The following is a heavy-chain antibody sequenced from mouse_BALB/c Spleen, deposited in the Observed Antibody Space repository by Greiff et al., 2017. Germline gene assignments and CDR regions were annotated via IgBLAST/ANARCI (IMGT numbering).Heavy chain of an antibody. D-gene: IGHD1-1*01. V-gene: IGHV3-6*02. J-gene: IGHJ4*01. CDR1: GYSITSGYY. CDR2: ISYDGSN. Sequence: ESGPGLVKPSQSLSLSCSVTGYSITSGYYWNWIRQFPGNKLEWMGYISYDGSNNYNPSLKNRISITRDTSKNQFFLKLNSVTTEDTATYYCASEGGFATVVEDYAMDYWGQGTSVTVSS. CDR3: ASEGGFATVVEDYAMDY.